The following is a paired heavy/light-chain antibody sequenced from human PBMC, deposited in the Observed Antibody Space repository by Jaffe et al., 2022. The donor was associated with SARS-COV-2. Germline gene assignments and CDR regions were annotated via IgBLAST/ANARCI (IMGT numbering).Light chain of an antibody. V-gene: IGLV2-11*01. J-gene: IGLJ2*01. CDR2: DVS. CDR1: SGDIGNYRF. CDR3: CAYAGTNTFVV. Sequence: QSALTQPRSVSGSPGQSVTISCTGTSGDIGNYRFVSWYQQYPGKAPNLMIYDVSRRPSGVPDRFSGSKSANTASLTISGLQAEDEADYYCCAYAGTNTFVVFGGGTKLTVL.
Heavy chain of an antibody. V-gene: IGHV4-61*02. D-gene: IGHD5-12*01. CDR3: ARWSTYDGMLDY. J-gene: IGHJ4*02. Sequence: QVQLRESGPGLVKSSQTLSLTCTVSGDSISGDGFYWNWIRQPAGEGLDWIGRISASGSTNYNPSLKSRATISLDSSKTQFSLKVTSVTAADTAVYFCARWSTYDGMLDYWGQGMLVTVSS. CDR1: GDSISGDGFY. CDR2: ISASGST.